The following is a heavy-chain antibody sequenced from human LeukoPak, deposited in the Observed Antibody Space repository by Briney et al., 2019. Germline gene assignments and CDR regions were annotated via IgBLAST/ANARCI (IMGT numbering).Heavy chain of an antibody. Sequence: PGGSLRLSCAASGFTFSSYSMNWVRQAPGKGLEWVASISTSSSYINYADSVKGRFTISRDNAKNSLYLQMSSLRAEDTAVYYCARDPLRGRVDFDYWVQGTLVTVSS. CDR1: GFTFSSYS. V-gene: IGHV3-21*01. D-gene: IGHD4-17*01. CDR2: ISTSSSYI. J-gene: IGHJ4*02. CDR3: ARDPLRGRVDFDY.